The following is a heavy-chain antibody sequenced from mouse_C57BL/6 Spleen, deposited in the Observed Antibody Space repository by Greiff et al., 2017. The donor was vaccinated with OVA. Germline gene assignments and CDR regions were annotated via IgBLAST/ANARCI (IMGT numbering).Heavy chain of an antibody. Sequence: VQLQESGAELARPGASVKLSCKASGYTFTSYGISWVKQRTGQGLEWIGEIYPRSGNTYYNEKFKGKATLTADKSSSTAYMELRSLTSEDSAVYFCARGGYDYPYYFDYWGQGTTLTVSS. V-gene: IGHV1-81*01. D-gene: IGHD2-4*01. CDR2: IYPRSGNT. CDR3: ARGGYDYPYYFDY. J-gene: IGHJ2*01. CDR1: GYTFTSYG.